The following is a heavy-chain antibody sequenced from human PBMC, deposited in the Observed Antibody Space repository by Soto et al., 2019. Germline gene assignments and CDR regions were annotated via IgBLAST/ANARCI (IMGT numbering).Heavy chain of an antibody. Sequence: QVQLQESGPGLVKPSQTLSLTCTVSGGSIGSGDYYWSCIRQPPGKGLEWIGYIHHSGSSQYHPSLRGRVSFSIDTSTNQFSLELRSVTGADTAVYYCARDVLDITIDYYFDSWGQGSLVTVSS. J-gene: IGHJ4*02. CDR3: ARDVLDITIDYYFDS. CDR1: GGSIGSGDYY. D-gene: IGHD3-10*01. CDR2: IHHSGSS. V-gene: IGHV4-30-4*01.